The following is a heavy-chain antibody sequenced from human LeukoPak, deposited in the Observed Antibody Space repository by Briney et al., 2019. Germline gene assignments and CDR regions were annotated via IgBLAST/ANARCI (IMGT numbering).Heavy chain of an antibody. CDR2: IWYDGSNK. Sequence: PGGSLRLSCAASGFTFSSYGMHWVRQAPGKGLEWVAVIWYDGSNKHYADSVKGRFTISRDNSKNTLYLQMNSLRAQDTAVYYCAKEAAAGYFDYWGQGTLVTVSS. CDR3: AKEAAAGYFDY. CDR1: GFTFSSYG. J-gene: IGHJ4*02. V-gene: IGHV3-33*06. D-gene: IGHD6-13*01.